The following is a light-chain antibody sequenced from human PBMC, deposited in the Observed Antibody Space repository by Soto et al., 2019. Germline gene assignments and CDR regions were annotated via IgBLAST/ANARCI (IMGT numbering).Light chain of an antibody. V-gene: IGLV2-14*01. Sequence: QSVLTQPASVSGSPGQSITISCTGTSSDVGGYNYVSWYQQHPGKAPKLMIYEVSNRPSGVSNRFSGSKSGNTASLTISGLQAEDEADYYCSSYTSSSPLVFGTGIKVTRL. CDR3: SSYTSSSPLV. J-gene: IGLJ1*01. CDR1: SSDVGGYNY. CDR2: EVS.